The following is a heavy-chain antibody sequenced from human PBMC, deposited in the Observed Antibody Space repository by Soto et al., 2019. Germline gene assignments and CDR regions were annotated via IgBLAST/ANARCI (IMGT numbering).Heavy chain of an antibody. CDR2: IYYNGST. CDR1: GGSISSSSYY. D-gene: IGHD1-26*01. CDR3: ARHFPYRPYDY. V-gene: IGHV4-39*01. J-gene: IGHJ4*02. Sequence: PSETLSLTCTVSGGSISSSSYYWGWIRQPPGKGLEWIGSIYYNGSTYYNPSLKSRVTISVDTSKNQFSLKLSSVTAADTAIYYCARHFPYRPYDYWGQGTLVTVSS.